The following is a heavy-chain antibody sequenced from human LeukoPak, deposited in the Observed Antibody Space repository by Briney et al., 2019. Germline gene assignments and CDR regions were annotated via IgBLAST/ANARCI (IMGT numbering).Heavy chain of an antibody. V-gene: IGHV1-8*01. D-gene: IGHD3-10*01. CDR3: ARAPYGSGSSMSVPFDY. Sequence: ASVKVSCKTSGYTFTNLDINWLRQAPGQGLEWMGWMSPNSGDTGYAQKFQGRVTITADESTSTAYMELSSLRSEDTAVYYCARAPYGSGSSMSVPFDYWGQGTLVTVSS. CDR1: GYTFTNLD. J-gene: IGHJ4*02. CDR2: MSPNSGDT.